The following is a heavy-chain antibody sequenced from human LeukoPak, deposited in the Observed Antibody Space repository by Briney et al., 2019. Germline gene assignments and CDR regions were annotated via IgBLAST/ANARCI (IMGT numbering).Heavy chain of an antibody. V-gene: IGHV3-23*01. CDR1: GFTFSSYA. Sequence: GGSLRLSCAASGFTFSSYAMSWVRQAPGKGLEWVSGISGSGGSTYYADSVKGRFTISRDNSKNTLYLQMNSLRAEDTAVYYCARSHNVRLFDYWGQGTLVTVSS. CDR3: ARSHNVRLFDY. J-gene: IGHJ4*02. D-gene: IGHD1-14*01. CDR2: ISGSGGST.